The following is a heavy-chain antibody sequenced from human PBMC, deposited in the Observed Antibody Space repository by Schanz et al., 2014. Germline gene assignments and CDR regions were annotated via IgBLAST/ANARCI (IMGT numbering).Heavy chain of an antibody. CDR3: RGEAHTHDYLRSDSIV. Sequence: QVQVEQSGPEVKKPGASVTVSCQASGYTFSFTSYNVHWVRQAPGQGLEWMGYINSSGGGTSYAQMVEGRLTMTGDASRSAVNMELSSMKSEDTAVYCCRGEAHTHDYLRSDSIVWGQGTLVTVSS. CDR2: INSSGGGT. D-gene: IGHD5-12*01. V-gene: IGHV1-46*01. J-gene: IGHJ1*01. CDR1: GYTFSFTSYN.